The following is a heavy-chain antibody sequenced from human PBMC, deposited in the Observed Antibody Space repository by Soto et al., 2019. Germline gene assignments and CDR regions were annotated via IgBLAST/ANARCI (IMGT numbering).Heavy chain of an antibody. Sequence: SETLSLTCTVSGGSISSSSYYWGWIRQPPGKGLEWIGSIYYSGSTYYNPSLKSRVTISVDTSKNQFSLKLSSVTAADTAVYYCARQGGYEAARTKKVDYWGQGTLVTAPQ. D-gene: IGHD6-6*01. V-gene: IGHV4-39*01. CDR1: GGSISSSSYY. CDR3: ARQGGYEAARTKKVDY. J-gene: IGHJ4*02. CDR2: IYYSGST.